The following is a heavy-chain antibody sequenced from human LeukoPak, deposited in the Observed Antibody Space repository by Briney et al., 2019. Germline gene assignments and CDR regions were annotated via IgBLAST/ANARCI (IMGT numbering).Heavy chain of an antibody. CDR1: GGSISSGGYS. CDR2: IYHSGST. CDR3: ARGYDSSTYFDY. J-gene: IGHJ4*02. D-gene: IGHD3-22*01. Sequence: SQTLSLTCAVSGGSISSGGYSWSWIRQPPGKGLEWIGYIYHSGSTYYNPSFKSRVTISVDRSKNQFSLKLSSVTAADTAVYYCARGYDSSTYFDYWGQGTLVTVSS. V-gene: IGHV4-30-2*01.